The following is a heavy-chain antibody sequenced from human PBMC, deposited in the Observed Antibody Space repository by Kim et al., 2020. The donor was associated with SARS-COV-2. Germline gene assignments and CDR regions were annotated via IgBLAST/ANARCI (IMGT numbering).Heavy chain of an antibody. CDR2: IYYSGDT. Sequence: SETLSLTCTVSGDSISSGGYYWSWIRQHPGRGLEWIGYIYYSGDTYYIPSLKSRLTMSVDTSKNQFSLKLSSVTAADTAVYYCARDLRFSYGIDVWGQGTTVTVSS. D-gene: IGHD3-3*01. V-gene: IGHV4-31*03. CDR3: ARDLRFSYGIDV. CDR1: GDSISSGGYY. J-gene: IGHJ6*02.